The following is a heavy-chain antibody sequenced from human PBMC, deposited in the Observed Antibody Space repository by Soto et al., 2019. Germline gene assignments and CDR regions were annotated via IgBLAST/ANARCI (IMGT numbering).Heavy chain of an antibody. V-gene: IGHV1-58*01. J-gene: IGHJ4*02. Sequence: VASVKVSCKASGFTFTSSAVQWVRQARGQRLEWIGWIVVGSGNTNYAQKFQERVTITRDMSTSTAYMELSSLRSEDTAVYYCAAEDIVALAFDYWGQGTLVTVSS. CDR3: AAEDIVALAFDY. CDR2: IVVGSGNT. CDR1: GFTFTSSA. D-gene: IGHD5-12*01.